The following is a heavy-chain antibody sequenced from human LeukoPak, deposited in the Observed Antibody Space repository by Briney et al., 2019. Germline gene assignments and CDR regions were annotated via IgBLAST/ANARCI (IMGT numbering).Heavy chain of an antibody. CDR1: GYSISNGYY. J-gene: IGHJ2*01. CDR3: ARDQGYCSGGSCYYYWYFDL. CDR2: IYHSGST. V-gene: IGHV4-38-2*02. D-gene: IGHD2-15*01. Sequence: PSETLSLTCAVFGYSISNGYYWGWIRQPPGKGLEWIGSIYHSGSTYYNPSLKSRVTISVDTSKNQLSLKLSSVTAADTAVYYCARDQGYCSGGSCYYYWYFDLWGRGTLVTVSS.